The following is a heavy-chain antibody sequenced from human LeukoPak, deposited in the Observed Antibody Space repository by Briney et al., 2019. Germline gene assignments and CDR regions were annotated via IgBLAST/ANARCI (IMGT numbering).Heavy chain of an antibody. CDR3: ARDPDDYGDYSYFDY. D-gene: IGHD4-17*01. J-gene: IGHJ4*02. V-gene: IGHV3-33*01. CDR1: GFTFSSYG. CDR2: IWYDGSNK. Sequence: GSSLRLSCAASGFTFSSYGMHWVRQAPGKWLEWEAVIWYDGSNKYYADSVKGRFTISRDNSKNTLFLQMNSLRAEDTAVYYCARDPDDYGDYSYFDYWGQGTLVTVSS.